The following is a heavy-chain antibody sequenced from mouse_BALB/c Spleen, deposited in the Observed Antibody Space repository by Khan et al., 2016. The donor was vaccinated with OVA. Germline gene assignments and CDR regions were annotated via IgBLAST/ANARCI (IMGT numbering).Heavy chain of an antibody. CDR3: ARDRIDY. J-gene: IGHJ2*01. CDR1: GYTFTSYW. V-gene: IGHV1-7*01. CDR2: INPSSGYT. Sequence: QVQLQQSGAELAKPGASVKMSCKASGYTFTSYWKHWVKQRPGQGLEWIGYINPSSGYTEYNQNFKDKATLTADKSSNTAYMQLSSLTSEDSAVYYCARDRIDYWGQGTTLTVSS.